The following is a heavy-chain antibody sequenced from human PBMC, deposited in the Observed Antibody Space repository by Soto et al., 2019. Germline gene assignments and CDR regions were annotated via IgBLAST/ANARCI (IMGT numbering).Heavy chain of an antibody. CDR2: NYYSGST. CDR1: GGSISSSSYY. D-gene: IGHD1-26*01. CDR3: AIFLVVGADADY. J-gene: IGHJ4*02. V-gene: IGHV4-39*01. Sequence: SETLSLTCTVSGGSISSSSYYWGWIRQPPEKRLGWVESNYYSGSTYYTPSIKSGATTSVHTSNNQFPLKLSSVTDANAAVYYCAIFLVVGADADYWGQGTLVTVSS.